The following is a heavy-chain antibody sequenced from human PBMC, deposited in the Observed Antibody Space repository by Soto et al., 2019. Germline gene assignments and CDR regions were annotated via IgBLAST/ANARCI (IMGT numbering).Heavy chain of an antibody. Sequence: GGSLRLSCAASGFTFDDYAMHWVRQAPGKGLEWVSGISWNSGSIGYADSVKGRFTISRDNAKNSLYLQMNSLRAEDTALYYCAKSKWRLQRAYYYMDVWGKGTTVTVSS. D-gene: IGHD4-4*01. V-gene: IGHV3-9*01. CDR3: AKSKWRLQRAYYYMDV. J-gene: IGHJ6*03. CDR2: ISWNSGSI. CDR1: GFTFDDYA.